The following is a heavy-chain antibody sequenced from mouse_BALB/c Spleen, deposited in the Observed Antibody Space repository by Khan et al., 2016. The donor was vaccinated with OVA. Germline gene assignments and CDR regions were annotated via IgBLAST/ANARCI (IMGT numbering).Heavy chain of an antibody. V-gene: IGHV1-76*01. CDR3: AREEALYYFDY. Sequence: VELVESGAELVRPGTSVRLSCKTSGYIFTSYWIHWVKQRSGQGLEWIARIYPGTDNTYYNEKFKDKATLTADKSPSTAYLQLSSLKSEDSAVFFCAREEALYYFDYWGQGTTLTVSS. CDR2: IYPGTDNT. J-gene: IGHJ2*01. CDR1: GYIFTSYW. D-gene: IGHD3-2*02.